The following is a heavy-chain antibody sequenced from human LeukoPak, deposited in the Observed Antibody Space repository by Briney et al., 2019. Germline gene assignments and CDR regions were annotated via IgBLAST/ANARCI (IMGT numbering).Heavy chain of an antibody. CDR3: ARSRMTMVVTRPYFDY. J-gene: IGHJ4*02. CDR2: IYTSGST. Sequence: KASQTLSLTCTVSGGSISSGSYYGSWIRQPAGKGLEWIGRIYTSGSTNYNPSLKSRVTISVDTSKNQFSLKLSSVTAADTAVYYCARSRMTMVVTRPYFDYWGQGTLVTVSS. V-gene: IGHV4-61*02. D-gene: IGHD4-23*01. CDR1: GGSISSGSYY.